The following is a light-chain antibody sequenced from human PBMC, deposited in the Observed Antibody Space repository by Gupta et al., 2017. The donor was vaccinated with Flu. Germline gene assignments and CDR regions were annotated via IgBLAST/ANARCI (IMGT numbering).Light chain of an antibody. CDR2: GAS. J-gene: IGKJ1*01. V-gene: IGKV3-15*01. Sequence: EIVMTQSPATLSVSPGGRATLSCRASQSVNSNLAWYQQKPGQAPRLLIYGASTRDTGVPARFSGSGYGTEFTLTISSRQSEDFAVYYCQQYKNWPSWTFGQGTKVEI. CDR3: QQYKNWPSWT. CDR1: QSVNSN.